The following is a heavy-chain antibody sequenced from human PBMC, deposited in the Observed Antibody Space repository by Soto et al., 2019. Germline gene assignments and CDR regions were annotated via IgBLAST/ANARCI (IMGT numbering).Heavy chain of an antibody. CDR2: ISSSSSTI. Sequence: GGSLRLSCAASGFTFSSYSMNWVRQAPGKGLEWVSYISSSSSTIYYADSVKGRFTISRDNAKNSLYLQMNSLRAEDTAVYYCARGYCSGGSCSTGVDYWGQGTLVTVSS. V-gene: IGHV3-48*01. CDR1: GFTFSSYS. J-gene: IGHJ4*02. CDR3: ARGYCSGGSCSTGVDY. D-gene: IGHD2-15*01.